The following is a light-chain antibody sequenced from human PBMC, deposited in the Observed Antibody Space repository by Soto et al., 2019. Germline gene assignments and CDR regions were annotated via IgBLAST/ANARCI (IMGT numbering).Light chain of an antibody. J-gene: IGKJ5*01. Sequence: EIVMTQSPVTLSVSPGERATLSCRASQNISRSLAWYQQKPGQAPRLLIYDASHRATGIPVRFSGSGSGTDFTLTISSLEPEDFAVYYCQQRTYSITFGQGTRLEI. CDR1: QNISRS. V-gene: IGKV3-11*01. CDR2: DAS. CDR3: QQRTYSIT.